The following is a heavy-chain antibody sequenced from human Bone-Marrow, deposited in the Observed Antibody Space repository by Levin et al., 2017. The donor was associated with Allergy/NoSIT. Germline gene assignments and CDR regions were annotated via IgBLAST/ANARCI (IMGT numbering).Heavy chain of an antibody. Sequence: AGGSLRLSCAASGFTVSSKYMAWVRQAPGKGLEWVSVIYPGGKTYYADSVKGRFTISRDNSKNTLYLQLHSLRDEDTAVYYCANAGYYDSSLDDWGQGTLVTVSS. D-gene: IGHD3-22*01. V-gene: IGHV3-66*01. J-gene: IGHJ4*02. CDR3: ANAGYYDSSLDD. CDR1: GFTVSSKY. CDR2: IYPGGKT.